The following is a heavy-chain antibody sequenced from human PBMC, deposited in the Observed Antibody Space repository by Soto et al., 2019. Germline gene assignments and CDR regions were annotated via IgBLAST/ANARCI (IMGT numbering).Heavy chain of an antibody. V-gene: IGHV4-31*03. CDR2: IYYSGST. Sequence: QVQLQESGPGLVKPSQTLSLTCTVSGGSISSGGYYWSWIRQHPGKGLEWIGYIYYSGSTYYNPSLQSRVTISVDTSKNQFSLKLSSVTAADTAVYYCAREGPVRGVMRDYWGQGTLVTVSS. J-gene: IGHJ4*02. CDR3: AREGPVRGVMRDY. CDR1: GGSISSGGYY. D-gene: IGHD3-10*01.